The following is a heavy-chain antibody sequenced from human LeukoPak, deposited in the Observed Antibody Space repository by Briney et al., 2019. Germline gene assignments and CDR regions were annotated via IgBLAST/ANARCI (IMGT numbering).Heavy chain of an antibody. CDR1: GYSLTELS. CDR3: ATYDSSGYLDY. V-gene: IGHV1-24*01. J-gene: IGHJ4*02. D-gene: IGHD3-22*01. CDR2: FDPADDKT. Sequence: ASAKVSCKVSGYSLTELSMHWVRQAPGKGLEWMGGFDPADDKTIFAQKFQGRVTLTEDTSTDTAYMELSSLRSEDTAVYYCATYDSSGYLDYWGQGTLVTVSS.